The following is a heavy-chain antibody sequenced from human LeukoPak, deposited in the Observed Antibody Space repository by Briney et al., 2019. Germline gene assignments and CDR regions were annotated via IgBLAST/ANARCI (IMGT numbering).Heavy chain of an antibody. Sequence: SETLSLTCTVSGGSISSYYWSWIRQPPGQGLEWIGSIYYSGSNNYNPSLKSRVTISVDTYKNHFSLKLTSVTAADTAVYYCAAGSNGLDVWGQGTTVTVSS. J-gene: IGHJ6*02. D-gene: IGHD3-10*01. CDR1: GGSISSYY. CDR2: IYYSGSN. CDR3: AAGSNGLDV. V-gene: IGHV4-59*01.